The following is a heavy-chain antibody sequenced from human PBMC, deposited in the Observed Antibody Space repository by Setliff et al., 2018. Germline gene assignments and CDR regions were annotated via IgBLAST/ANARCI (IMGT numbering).Heavy chain of an antibody. CDR2: IDPRDDFT. CDR3: AIDYGPTGTPYH. V-gene: IGHV1-69-2*01. Sequence: ASVKVSCKASGYSFSDFYMHWVQQVPGEGLEALGRIDPRDDFTVYAERFKDRLTITADTSTDTSYMEMSSLRFEDTAVYYCAIDYGPTGTPYHWGQGTPFTVSS. D-gene: IGHD1-1*01. CDR1: GYSFSDFY. J-gene: IGHJ4*02.